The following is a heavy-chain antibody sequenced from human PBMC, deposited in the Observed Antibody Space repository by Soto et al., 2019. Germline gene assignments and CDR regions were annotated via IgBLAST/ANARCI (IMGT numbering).Heavy chain of an antibody. J-gene: IGHJ6*02. Sequence: GGSLRLSCAASGFTFSRYAMSWVRQAPGKGLECVSAISGSGGSTYYADSVKGRFPISSERATNTLYMKKNNLRAEHTAVYYCAKDKRGDKRYYNYYGMDVWGQGTTVTVFS. CDR2: ISGSGGST. CDR1: GFTFSRYA. V-gene: IGHV3-23*01. CDR3: AKDKRGDKRYYNYYGMDV. D-gene: IGHD2-21*02.